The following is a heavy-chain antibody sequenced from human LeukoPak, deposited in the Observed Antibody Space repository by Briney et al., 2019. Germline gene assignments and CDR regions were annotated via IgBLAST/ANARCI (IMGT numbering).Heavy chain of an antibody. J-gene: IGHJ4*02. CDR3: ARDERYDSSGYPFDY. V-gene: IGHV1-2*02. CDR1: GYTFTGYF. CDR2: INPNNGGT. Sequence: ASVKVSCKASGYTFTGYFIHWVRQAPGQGLEWMGWINPNNGGTNYAQKFQGRVTMTRDTSISTAYKELSRLRSDDTAVYYCARDERYDSSGYPFDYWGQGTLVTVSS. D-gene: IGHD3-22*01.